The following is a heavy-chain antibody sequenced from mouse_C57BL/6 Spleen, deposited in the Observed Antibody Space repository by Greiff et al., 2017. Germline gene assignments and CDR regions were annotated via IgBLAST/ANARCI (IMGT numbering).Heavy chain of an antibody. V-gene: IGHV1-4*01. J-gene: IGHJ3*01. CDR3: ARVYDYETSFAY. CDR1: GYTFTSYT. D-gene: IGHD2-4*01. CDR2: ITPSSGYT. Sequence: QVQLQQSGAELARPGASVKMSCKASGYTFTSYTMHWVKQRPGQGLEWIGYITPSSGYTKYNQKFKDKATLTADKSSSTAYMQLSSLTSADSAVYYCARVYDYETSFAYWGQGTLVTVSA.